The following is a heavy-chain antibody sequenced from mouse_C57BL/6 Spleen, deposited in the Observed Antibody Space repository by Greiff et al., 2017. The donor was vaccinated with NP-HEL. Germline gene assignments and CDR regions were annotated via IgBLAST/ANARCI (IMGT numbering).Heavy chain of an antibody. V-gene: IGHV5-6*01. CDR3: ARHPTSYGDFDV. J-gene: IGHJ1*03. CDR2: ISSGGSYT. CDR1: GFTFSSYG. Sequence: EVQGVESGGDLVKPGGSLKLSCAASGFTFSSYGMSWVRQTPDKRLEWVATISSGGSYTYYPDSVKGRFTISRDNAKNTLYLQMSSLKSEDTAMYYCARHPTSYGDFDVWGTGTTVTVSS.